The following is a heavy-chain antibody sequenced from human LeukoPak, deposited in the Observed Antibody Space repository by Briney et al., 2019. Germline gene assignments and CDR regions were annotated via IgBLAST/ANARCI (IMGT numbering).Heavy chain of an antibody. CDR2: INPNSGGT. CDR1: GYTFTGYY. V-gene: IGHV1-2*02. D-gene: IGHD3-3*01. CDR3: ARRQYYDFWSGYRYYFDY. Sequence: ASVKVSCKASGYTFTGYYMHWVRQAPGQGLEWMGWINPNSGGTNYAQKFQGRVTMTRDTSTSTAYMELSRLRSDDTAVYYCARRQYYDFWSGYRYYFDYWGQGTLVTVSS. J-gene: IGHJ4*02.